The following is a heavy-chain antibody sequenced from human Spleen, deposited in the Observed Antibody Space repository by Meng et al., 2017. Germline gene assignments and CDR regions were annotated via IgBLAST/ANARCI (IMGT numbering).Heavy chain of an antibody. Sequence: GESLKISCAASGFTFSSYAMSWVRQAPGKGLEWVSAISGSGGSTFYADSVKGRFTISRDISKNTLSLQMNSLRAEDTAVYYCAKQKGLVGATLFDYWGQGNLVNVSS. CDR1: GFTFSSYA. D-gene: IGHD1-26*01. CDR3: AKQKGLVGATLFDY. CDR2: ISGSGGST. J-gene: IGHJ4*02. V-gene: IGHV3-23*01.